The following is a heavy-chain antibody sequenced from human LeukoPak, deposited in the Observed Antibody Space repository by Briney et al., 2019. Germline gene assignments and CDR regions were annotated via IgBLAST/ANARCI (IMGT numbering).Heavy chain of an antibody. D-gene: IGHD3-3*01. CDR3: ARDPYYDFWSGYYTPWDYYYYYGMDV. J-gene: IGHJ6*02. Sequence: PGGSLRLSCAASGFTFSSYEMNWVRQAPGKGLEWVSYISSSGSTIYYADSVKGRFTISRDNAKNSLYLQMNSLRAEDTAVYYCARDPYYDFWSGYYTPWDYYYYYGMDVWGQGTTVTVSS. CDR1: GFTFSSYE. CDR2: ISSSGSTI. V-gene: IGHV3-48*03.